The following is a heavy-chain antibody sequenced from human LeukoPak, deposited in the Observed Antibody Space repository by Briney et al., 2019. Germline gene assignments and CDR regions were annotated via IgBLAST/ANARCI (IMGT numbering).Heavy chain of an antibody. V-gene: IGHV4-39*07. D-gene: IGHD3-10*01. Sequence: SETLSLTCTVSGGSISSSSYYWGWIRQPPGKGLEWIGSIYYSGSTYYNPSLKSRVTISVDTSKNQFSLKLSSVTAADTAVHYCARAFHGSGDFDYWGQGTLVTVSS. CDR1: GGSISSSSYY. CDR2: IYYSGST. CDR3: ARAFHGSGDFDY. J-gene: IGHJ4*02.